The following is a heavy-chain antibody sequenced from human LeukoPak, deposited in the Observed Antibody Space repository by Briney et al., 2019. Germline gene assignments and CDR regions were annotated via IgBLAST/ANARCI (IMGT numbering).Heavy chain of an antibody. CDR2: ISSSGSTI. CDR3: ARDSYGSGSYYLNYYYGMDV. J-gene: IGHJ6*02. V-gene: IGHV3-48*03. CDR1: GFTFSNYE. D-gene: IGHD3-10*01. Sequence: LSGGSLRLSCAASGFTFSNYEMNWVRQAPGKGLEWVSYISSSGSTIDYADSVKGRFTISRDNAKNSLYLQMNSLRAEDTAVYYCARDSYGSGSYYLNYYYGMDVWGQGTTVTVSS.